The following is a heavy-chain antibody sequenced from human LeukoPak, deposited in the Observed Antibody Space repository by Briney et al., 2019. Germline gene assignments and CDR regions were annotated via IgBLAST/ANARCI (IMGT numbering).Heavy chain of an antibody. V-gene: IGHV3-74*01. Sequence: GGSLRLSCAASGFTFNNYWMHWVRQAPGKGLVWVSGINSDGSSATYADSVKGRFTISRDNAKNTLYLQMNSLRAEDTAVYYCAKDRRELLYYFDYWGQGTLVTVSS. CDR3: AKDRRELLYYFDY. J-gene: IGHJ4*02. CDR1: GFTFNNYW. D-gene: IGHD1-26*01. CDR2: INSDGSSA.